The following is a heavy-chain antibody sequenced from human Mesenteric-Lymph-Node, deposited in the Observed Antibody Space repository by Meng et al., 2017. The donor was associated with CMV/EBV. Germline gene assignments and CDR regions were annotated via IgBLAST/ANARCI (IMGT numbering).Heavy chain of an antibody. CDR3: ATYSRAPAALRAYFNY. D-gene: IGHD2-2*01. CDR2: ISSDGKTQ. Sequence: SCESPRPTFHTYTMHWVRQAPGKGPEWVALISSDGKTQSYADAVKGRFSISRDNSRRTLYLSLSNLRTEDTAVYYCATYSRAPAALRAYFNYWGLGTLVTVSS. J-gene: IGHJ4*02. CDR1: RPTFHTYT. V-gene: IGHV3-30*03.